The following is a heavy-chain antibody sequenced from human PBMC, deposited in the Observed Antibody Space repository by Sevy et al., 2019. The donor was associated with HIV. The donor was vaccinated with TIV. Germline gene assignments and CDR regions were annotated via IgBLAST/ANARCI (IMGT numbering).Heavy chain of an antibody. CDR1: GYSINSGYY. D-gene: IGHD3-3*01. J-gene: IGHJ1*01. Sequence: SETLSLTCAASGYSINSGYYWAWFRQPPGKGLEWIGSFHHRGTTYYNSSLNSRVTISVDTSMNQFSVKLTSVTAADTAVYYCAAGIFFNHWDRGTLVTVSS. V-gene: IGHV4-38-2*01. CDR2: FHHRGTT. CDR3: AAGIFFNH.